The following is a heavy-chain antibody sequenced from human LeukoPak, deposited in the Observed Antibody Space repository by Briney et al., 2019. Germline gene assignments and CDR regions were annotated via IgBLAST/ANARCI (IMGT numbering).Heavy chain of an antibody. J-gene: IGHJ6*02. D-gene: IGHD2-15*01. Sequence: SVKVSCKASGYTFTSYGISWVRQAPGQGLEWMGGIIPIFGTANYAQKFQGRVTITADESTSTAYMELSSLRSEDTAVYYCARSAVVVAATQDYYYGMDVWGQGTTVTVSS. V-gene: IGHV1-69*13. CDR1: GYTFTSYG. CDR2: IIPIFGTA. CDR3: ARSAVVVAATQDYYYGMDV.